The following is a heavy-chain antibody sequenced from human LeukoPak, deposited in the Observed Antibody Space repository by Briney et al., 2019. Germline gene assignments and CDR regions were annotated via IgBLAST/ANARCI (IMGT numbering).Heavy chain of an antibody. CDR1: GGSFSDYD. D-gene: IGHD1-1*01. CDR3: ARYVPVRTGTTRASFDY. J-gene: IGHJ4*02. CDR2: INQSGST. V-gene: IGHV4-34*01. Sequence: SETLSLTCAVYGGSFSDYDWSWIRQPPGKGLEWIGEINQSGSTNCDLSLKSRVSMTIDTSKSQFSLNLRSVTAADTAVYYCARYVPVRTGTTRASFDYWGQGTLVTVSS.